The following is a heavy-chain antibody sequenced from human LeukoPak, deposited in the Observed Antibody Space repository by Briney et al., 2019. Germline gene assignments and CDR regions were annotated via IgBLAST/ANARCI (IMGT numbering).Heavy chain of an antibody. J-gene: IGHJ5*02. CDR1: RGSMTNYY. D-gene: IGHD3-16*01. CDR3: ARGGPRWLDP. Sequence: SETLSLTCSVSRGSMTNYYWTWIRQPPGRGLEWIGSLFYSGSPNANPSLQSRLTMSVDTSKNQFSLRLTSVTAADTALYFCARGGPRWLDPWGQGTLAIVSS. V-gene: IGHV4-59*01. CDR2: LFYSGSP.